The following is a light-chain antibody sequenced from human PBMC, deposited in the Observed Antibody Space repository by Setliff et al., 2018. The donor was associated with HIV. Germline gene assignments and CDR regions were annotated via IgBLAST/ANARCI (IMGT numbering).Light chain of an antibody. CDR1: SSYIGTYNY. CDR3: CSYAGSYTYI. J-gene: IGLJ1*01. V-gene: IGLV2-11*01. Sequence: PALTQPRPVSGSPGQSVTFSCSGSSSYIGTYNYVSWYQQHTGKAPKLIIYDVTRRPSGVPDRFSGSKSGNTASLTISGLQAEDESDYYCCSYAGSYTYIFGTGTKVTVL. CDR2: DVT.